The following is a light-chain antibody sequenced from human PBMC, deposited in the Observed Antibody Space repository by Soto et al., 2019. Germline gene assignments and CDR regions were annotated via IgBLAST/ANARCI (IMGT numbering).Light chain of an antibody. CDR3: QQYSDWRPPYT. J-gene: IGKJ2*01. CDR2: GAS. CDR1: QSVSSN. Sequence: EIVMTQSPATLSVSPGERATLSCRASQSVSSNLAWYQQKPGQTPRLLMYGASTRATGIPARFSGSGSGTEFTLTISSLQSEDFAVYYCQQYSDWRPPYTFGQGTKLEIK. V-gene: IGKV3-15*01.